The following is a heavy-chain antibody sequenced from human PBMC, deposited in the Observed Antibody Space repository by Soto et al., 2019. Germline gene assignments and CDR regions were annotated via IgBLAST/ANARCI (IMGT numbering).Heavy chain of an antibody. D-gene: IGHD6-19*01. V-gene: IGHV3-33*01. J-gene: IGHJ4*02. Sequence: QVQLVESGGGVVQPGRSLRLSCAASGSTFSSHGMHWVRQAPGKGLEWVAVIWYDGSNKYYADSVKGRFTISRDDSKNMVYLQMNSLRAEDTAVYYCVRDGWYSIQAPYWGQGTLVTVSS. CDR3: VRDGWYSIQAPY. CDR2: IWYDGSNK. CDR1: GSTFSSHG.